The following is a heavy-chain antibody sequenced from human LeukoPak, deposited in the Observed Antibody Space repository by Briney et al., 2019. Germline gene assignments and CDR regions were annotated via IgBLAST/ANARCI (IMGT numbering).Heavy chain of an antibody. CDR1: GFAFNSQT. V-gene: IGHV3-7*01. J-gene: IGHJ5*02. CDR2: IKEDEIEI. D-gene: IGHD3-22*01. Sequence: GGSLRLSCAASGFAFNSQTMSWVRQAPGKGLEWVASIKEDEIEIHYVDSVKGRFTISRDSAKDSLYLQMNSLRVEDTAVHYCARGGFRHFDPWGQGTLVTVSS. CDR3: ARGGFRHFDP.